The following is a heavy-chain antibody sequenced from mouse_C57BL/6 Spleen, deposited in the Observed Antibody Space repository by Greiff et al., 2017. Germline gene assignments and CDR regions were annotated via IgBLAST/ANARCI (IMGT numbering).Heavy chain of an antibody. CDR1: GYTFTDYN. J-gene: IGHJ2*01. D-gene: IGHD1-1*01. CDR2: INPNNGGT. V-gene: IGHV1-18*01. CDR3: ARRITTVVALDF. Sequence: VQLQQSGPELVKPGASVKIPCKASGYTFTDYNMDWVQQSHGKSLEWIGDINPNNGGTIYNQKFKGKATLTLDKSSSTAYMELRSLTSEYTAVYYCARRITTVVALDFWGQGTTLTVSS.